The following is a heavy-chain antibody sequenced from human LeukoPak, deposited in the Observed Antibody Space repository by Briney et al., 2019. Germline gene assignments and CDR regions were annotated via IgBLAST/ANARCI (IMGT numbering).Heavy chain of an antibody. D-gene: IGHD1-26*01. CDR3: ARGKVGATRSQFDY. J-gene: IGHJ4*02. Sequence: PGGSLRLSCAASGFTFSSYSMNWVRPAPGKGLEWVSSISSSSSYIYYADSVKGRFTISRDNAKNSLYLQMNSLRAEDTAVYYCARGKVGATRSQFDYWGQGTLVTVSS. V-gene: IGHV3-21*01. CDR1: GFTFSSYS. CDR2: ISSSSSYI.